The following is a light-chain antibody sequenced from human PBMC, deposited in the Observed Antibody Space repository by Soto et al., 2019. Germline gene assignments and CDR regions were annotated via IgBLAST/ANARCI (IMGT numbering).Light chain of an antibody. Sequence: DIQMTQSPSNLSASVGDRVTITCRASQSISIWLAWYQQKPGKAPKLLIYKASNLESGVPSRFSGSGSGTEFTLTINSLQPDDFAAYYCLQYNSHWTFGQGTKVEIK. CDR1: QSISIW. CDR3: LQYNSHWT. J-gene: IGKJ1*01. CDR2: KAS. V-gene: IGKV1-5*03.